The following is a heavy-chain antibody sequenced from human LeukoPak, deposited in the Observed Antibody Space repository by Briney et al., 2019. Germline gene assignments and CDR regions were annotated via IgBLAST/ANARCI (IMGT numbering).Heavy chain of an antibody. Sequence: SETLSLTCSVSAGSISSSSWWSWVRQSPVKGLEWIGEIYLYGITNYNPSLKSRVTMSVDRSKNQFSLKLSSVTAADTAVYYCARQKWEQQGRDYYFNGLDVWGPGTTVTVSS. V-gene: IGHV4-4*02. CDR1: AGSISSSSW. D-gene: IGHD1-26*01. CDR2: IYLYGIT. CDR3: ARQKWEQQGRDYYFNGLDV. J-gene: IGHJ6*02.